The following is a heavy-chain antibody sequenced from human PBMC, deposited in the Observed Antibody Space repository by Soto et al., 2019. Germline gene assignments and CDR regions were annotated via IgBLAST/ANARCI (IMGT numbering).Heavy chain of an antibody. V-gene: IGHV4-34*01. CDR3: ARTIRGWLQNGRFDY. CDR1: GGSFSGYY. D-gene: IGHD5-12*01. CDR2: INHSGST. J-gene: IGHJ4*02. Sequence: SETLSLTCAVYGGSFSGYYWSWIRQPPGQGLEWIGEINHSGSTNYNPSLKSRVTISVDTSKNQFYLKLSSVTAADTAVYYCARTIRGWLQNGRFDYWGQGAWSPSPQ.